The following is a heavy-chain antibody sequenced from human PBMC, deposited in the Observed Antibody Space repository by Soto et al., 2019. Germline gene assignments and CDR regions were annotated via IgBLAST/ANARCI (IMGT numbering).Heavy chain of an antibody. CDR2: ISGSGGST. J-gene: IGHJ4*02. D-gene: IGHD6-6*01. CDR1: GFTFSSYA. CDR3: AKVQEYSSSLRYYFDY. V-gene: IGHV3-23*01. Sequence: LRLSCAASGFTFSSYAMSWVRQAPGKGLEWVSAISGSGGSTYYADSVKGRFTISRDNSKNTLYLQMNSLRAEDTAVYYCAKVQEYSSSLRYYFDYWGQGTLVTVSS.